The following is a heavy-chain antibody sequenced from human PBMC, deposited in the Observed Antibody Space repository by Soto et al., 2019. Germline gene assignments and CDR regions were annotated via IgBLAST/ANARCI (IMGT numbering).Heavy chain of an antibody. D-gene: IGHD6-13*01. Sequence: GESLKISCKGSGYSFTSYWISWVRQMPGKGLEWMGRIDPSDSYTNYSPSFQGQVTISADKSISTAYLQWSSLKASDTAMYYCARRPHQPYSSSPKYYFDYWGQGTLVTVSS. V-gene: IGHV5-10-1*04. CDR2: IDPSDSYT. J-gene: IGHJ4*02. CDR3: ARRPHQPYSSSPKYYFDY. CDR1: GYSFTSYW.